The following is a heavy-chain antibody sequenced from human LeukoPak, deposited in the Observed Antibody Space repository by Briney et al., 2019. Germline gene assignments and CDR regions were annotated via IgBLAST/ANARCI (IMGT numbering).Heavy chain of an antibody. Sequence: PGGSLRLSCAASEFTVSSNYMSWVRQAPGKGLEWVSSISSSSSYIYYADSVKGRFTISRDNAKNSLYLQMNSLRAEDTAVYYCARADRLGAALLASFDYWGQGTLVTVSS. J-gene: IGHJ4*02. CDR2: ISSSSSYI. CDR3: ARADRLGAALLASFDY. V-gene: IGHV3-21*01. D-gene: IGHD3-16*01. CDR1: EFTVSSNY.